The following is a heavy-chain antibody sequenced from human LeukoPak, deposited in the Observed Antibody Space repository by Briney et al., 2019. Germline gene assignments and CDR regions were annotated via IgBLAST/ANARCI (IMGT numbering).Heavy chain of an antibody. J-gene: IGHJ6*04. CDR1: GFTFSTHS. V-gene: IGHV3-48*01. CDR2: IISSSNTI. D-gene: IGHD3-10*01. CDR3: ARAVGHGSGSPRMDV. Sequence: GGSLRLSCAVSGFTFSTHSMNWVRQAPGKGLEWVSYIISSSNTIYYADSVKGRFTISRDNAKNSLYLQMNSLRAEDTAVYYCARAVGHGSGSPRMDVWGKGTTVTVAS.